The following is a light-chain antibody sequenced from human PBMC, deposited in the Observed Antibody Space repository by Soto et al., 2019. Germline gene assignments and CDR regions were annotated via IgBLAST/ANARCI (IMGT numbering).Light chain of an antibody. CDR2: AAS. Sequence: EIVLTQSPGTLSLSPGERATLSCRASQSVSSSYLTWYQQKPPQAPRLLIYAASSRATGIPDRFSGSGSGADFTLTISRLEPEDFAVYYCQHYDSSPMYTFGQGTKLEI. CDR1: QSVSSSY. CDR3: QHYDSSPMYT. J-gene: IGKJ2*01. V-gene: IGKV3-20*01.